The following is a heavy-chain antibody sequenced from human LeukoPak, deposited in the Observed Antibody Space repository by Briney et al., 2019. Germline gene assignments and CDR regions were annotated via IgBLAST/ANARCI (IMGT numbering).Heavy chain of an antibody. CDR1: GFTFSSYA. D-gene: IGHD3-16*02. J-gene: IGHJ4*02. Sequence: PGGSLRLSCAASGFTFSSYAMSWVRQSPGKGLEWVSGISGRGGSTYYADSMKGRFTISRDNAKTTLYLQMNSLRAEDTAVYYCAKGGRLRLGELSTFDFWGQGTLVTVSS. CDR2: ISGRGGST. V-gene: IGHV3-23*01. CDR3: AKGGRLRLGELSTFDF.